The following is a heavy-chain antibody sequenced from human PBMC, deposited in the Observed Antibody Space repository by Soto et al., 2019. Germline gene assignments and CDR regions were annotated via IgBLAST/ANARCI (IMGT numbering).Heavy chain of an antibody. V-gene: IGHV1-69*13. CDR1: GGTFSSYA. Sequence: SVKVSCKASGGTFSSYAISWVRQAPGQGLEWMGGIIPIFGTANYAQRFQGRGTITADGSTSTAYMDLSSLTSDDTAVYFCARGVDAMDVWGQGTTVTVSS. J-gene: IGHJ6*02. CDR3: ARGVDAMDV. CDR2: IIPIFGTA.